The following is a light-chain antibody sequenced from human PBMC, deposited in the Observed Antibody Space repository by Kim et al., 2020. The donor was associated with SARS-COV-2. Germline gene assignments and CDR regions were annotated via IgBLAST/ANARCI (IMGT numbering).Light chain of an antibody. CDR1: QRVNSTY. J-gene: IGKJ4*01. CDR2: GAS. V-gene: IGKV3-20*01. Sequence: ENVLTQSPGTLSLSPGERATLSCRASQRVNSTYLAWYQQKPGQAPRLLIYGASDRATGIPDRFSGSGSGTDFTLTISRLEPEDFAVYYCQQYGTLLTFGGGTKVDIK. CDR3: QQYGTLLT.